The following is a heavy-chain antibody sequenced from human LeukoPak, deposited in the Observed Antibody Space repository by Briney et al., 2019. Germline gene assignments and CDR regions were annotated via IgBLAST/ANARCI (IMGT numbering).Heavy chain of an antibody. CDR1: GGSISSYY. J-gene: IGHJ4*02. V-gene: IGHV4-59*01. Sequence: PSETLSLTCTVSGGSISSYYWSWIRQPPGKGLEWIGYIYYSGSTNYNPSLKSRVTISVDTPKNQFSLKLSSVTAADTAVYYCARVGGSYSYFDYWGQGTLVTVSS. D-gene: IGHD1-26*01. CDR2: IYYSGST. CDR3: ARVGGSYSYFDY.